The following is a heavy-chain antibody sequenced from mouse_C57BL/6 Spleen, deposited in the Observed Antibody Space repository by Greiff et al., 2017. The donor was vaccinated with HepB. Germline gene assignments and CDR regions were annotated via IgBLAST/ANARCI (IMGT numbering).Heavy chain of an antibody. J-gene: IGHJ4*01. CDR3: ARRAYYSKGDAMDY. Sequence: VQLQQPGAELVKPGASVKLSCKASGYTFTSYWMQWVKQRPGQGLEWIGEIDPSDSYTNYNQKLKGKATLTVDTSSSTAYMQLSSLTSEDSAVYYCARRAYYSKGDAMDYWGQGTSVTVSS. CDR1: GYTFTSYW. D-gene: IGHD2-5*01. CDR2: IDPSDSYT. V-gene: IGHV1-50*01.